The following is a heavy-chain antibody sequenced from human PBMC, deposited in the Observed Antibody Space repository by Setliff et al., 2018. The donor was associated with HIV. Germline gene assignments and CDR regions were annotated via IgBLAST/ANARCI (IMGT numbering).Heavy chain of an antibody. D-gene: IGHD2-2*01. Sequence: GGSLRLSCAASGFTFFDYALNWVRQAPGKGLEWVSSISSSGKSIYYADSVKGRFTISRDNADRSLYLQMNSLRAEDTAVYYCVKDEEYIGVVSATMNMPGYYHYYYMDVWGKGSTVTVSS. CDR1: GFTFFDYA. J-gene: IGHJ6*03. CDR2: ISSSGKSI. CDR3: VKDEEYIGVVSATMNMPGYYHYYYMDV. V-gene: IGHV3-21*01.